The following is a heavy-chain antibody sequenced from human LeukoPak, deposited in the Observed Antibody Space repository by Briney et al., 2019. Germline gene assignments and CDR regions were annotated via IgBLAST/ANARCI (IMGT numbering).Heavy chain of an antibody. CDR2: IYHSGST. J-gene: IGHJ6*03. V-gene: IGHV4-38-2*02. CDR3: ARDKAYDFHYYYYMDV. Sequence: PSETLSLTCTVSGYSISSGYYWGWIRQPPGKGLEWIGSIYHSGSTYYDPSLKSRVTISVDTSKNQFSLKLSSVTAADTAVYYCARDKAYDFHYYYYMDVWGKGATVTVSS. D-gene: IGHD3-3*01. CDR1: GYSISSGYY.